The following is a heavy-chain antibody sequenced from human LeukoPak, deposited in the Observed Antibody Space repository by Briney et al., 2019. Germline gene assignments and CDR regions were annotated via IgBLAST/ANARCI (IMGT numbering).Heavy chain of an antibody. D-gene: IGHD5-24*01. CDR2: VYYSGTT. CDR3: ARDSRWLQSDAFDI. V-gene: IGHV4-39*07. CDR1: GGSISSSSYY. Sequence: PSETLSLTCTVSGGSISSSSYYWGWIRQPPGKGLEWIGSVYYSGTTFYNPSLKSRVTISVDTSKNQFSLKLSSVTAADTAVYYCARDSRWLQSDAFDIWGQGTMVTVSS. J-gene: IGHJ3*02.